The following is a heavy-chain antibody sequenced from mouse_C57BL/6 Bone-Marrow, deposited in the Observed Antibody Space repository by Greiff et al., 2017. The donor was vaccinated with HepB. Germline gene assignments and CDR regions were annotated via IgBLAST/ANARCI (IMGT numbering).Heavy chain of an antibody. CDR1: GYTFTSYW. V-gene: IGHV1-82*01. CDR2: IYPGDGDT. CDR3: ARGVTYYFRDV. D-gene: IGHD2-2*01. Sequence: VQLQQPGAELVKPGASVKLSCKASGYTFTSYWMHWVKQRPGRGLEWIGRIYPGDGDTNYNGKFKGKATLTADKSSSTAYMQLSSLTSEDSAVYFCARGVTYYFRDVWGTGTTVTVSS. J-gene: IGHJ1*03.